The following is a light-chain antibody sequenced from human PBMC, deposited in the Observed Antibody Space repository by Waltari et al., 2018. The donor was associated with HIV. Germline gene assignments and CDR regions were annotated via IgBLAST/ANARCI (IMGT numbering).Light chain of an antibody. J-gene: IGLJ3*02. CDR2: EVT. CDR1: RRTLGVYNY. V-gene: IGLV2-8*01. Sequence: QSALTQPPSASGSPEQSHAIPRPRPRRTLGVYNYVSWYQHHPGKAPKHMIFEVTKRPSGVPDRFSGSKSGNTASLTVSGLQAEDEADYYCASYGGTNDLVFGGGTKLTVL. CDR3: ASYGGTNDLV.